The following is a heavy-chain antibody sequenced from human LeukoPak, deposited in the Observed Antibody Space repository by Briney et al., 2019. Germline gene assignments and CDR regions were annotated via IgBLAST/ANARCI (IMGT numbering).Heavy chain of an antibody. CDR1: GFTFSSYA. D-gene: IGHD2-8*01. J-gene: IGHJ5*02. Sequence: PVGSLRLSCAASGFTFSSYAMSWVRQAPGKGLEWVSAISGSGGSTYYADSVKGRFTISRDNSKNTLYMHMNSLRAEDTAVYYCAKAGCTNIACRPNVYNWFDPWGQGTLVSVSS. V-gene: IGHV3-23*01. CDR2: ISGSGGST. CDR3: AKAGCTNIACRPNVYNWFDP.